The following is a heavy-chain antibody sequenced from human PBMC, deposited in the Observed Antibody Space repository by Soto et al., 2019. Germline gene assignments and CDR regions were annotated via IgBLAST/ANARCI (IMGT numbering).Heavy chain of an antibody. D-gene: IGHD3-22*01. V-gene: IGHV1-3*01. J-gene: IGHJ3*02. CDR3: TITMICGDAFDI. CDR1: GYTYTSYA. Sequence: QVQLVQSGAEVKKPGASVKVSCKASGYTYTSYAMHWVRQAPGQRLEWMGWINAGNGNTKYSQKFQGRVTITRDTSASTAYMELSSLRSEDTAVYYCTITMICGDAFDIWGQGTMVTVSS. CDR2: INAGNGNT.